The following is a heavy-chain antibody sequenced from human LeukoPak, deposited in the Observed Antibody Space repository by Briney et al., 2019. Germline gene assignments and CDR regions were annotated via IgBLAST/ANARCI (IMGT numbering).Heavy chain of an antibody. CDR3: AREGGGSGLWYYDL. Sequence: GGSLRLSCAASGFTFSSYSMHWVRQAPGKGPEFVSVIGGGGVTTFYADSVKDRFTISRDSSKNTLYLEMGSLRAEDMAVYYCAREGGGSGLWYYDLWGRGTLVTVSS. CDR2: IGGGGVTT. D-gene: IGHD1-26*01. J-gene: IGHJ2*01. V-gene: IGHV3-64*02. CDR1: GFTFSSYS.